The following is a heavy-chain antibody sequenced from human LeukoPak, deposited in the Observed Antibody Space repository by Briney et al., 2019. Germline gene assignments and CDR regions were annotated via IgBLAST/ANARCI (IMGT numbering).Heavy chain of an antibody. J-gene: IGHJ6*03. CDR1: GGSISSYY. CDR3: ARRASFSPLPVNYYYYYYMDV. Sequence: PSETLSLTCTVSGGSISSYYWSWIRQPPGKGLEWIGYIYYSGSTNYNPSLKSRVTISVDTSKNQFSLKLSSVTAADTAVYYCARRASFSPLPVNYYYYYYMDVWGKGTTVTISS. D-gene: IGHD3-16*01. V-gene: IGHV4-59*12. CDR2: IYYSGST.